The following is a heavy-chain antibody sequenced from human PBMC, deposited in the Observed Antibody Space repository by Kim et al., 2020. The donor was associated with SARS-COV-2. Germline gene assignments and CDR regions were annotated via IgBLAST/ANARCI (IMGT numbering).Heavy chain of an antibody. J-gene: IGHJ4*02. CDR2: ITWNGDSI. Sequence: GGSLRLSCAASGFSFDDYAMHWVRQAPGKGLEWVSGITWNGDSIHYADSVKDRFTISRDNAKKSLYLQMNSLRAEDTALYYCAKARGFSGYSGGFDFWGQGTLVTVSS. D-gene: IGHD2-15*01. CDR1: GFSFDDYA. CDR3: AKARGFSGYSGGFDF. V-gene: IGHV3-9*01.